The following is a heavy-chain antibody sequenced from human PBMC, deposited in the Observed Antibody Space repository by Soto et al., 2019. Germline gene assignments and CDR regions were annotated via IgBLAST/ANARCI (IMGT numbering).Heavy chain of an antibody. V-gene: IGHV3-23*01. D-gene: IGHD6-6*01. CDR2: ISGSTGTT. CDR1: GFMFNHYA. Sequence: EQVLESGGGLVQPGGSLRLSCEASGFMFNHYAMAWVRQTPGKGLEWVSVISGSTGTTYYADSVKGRFTISRDNSNITVYVQMNSLRVEDSALYSCAKVIVLGASTLEYWGPGTRVTVSS. CDR3: AKVIVLGASTLEY. J-gene: IGHJ4*02.